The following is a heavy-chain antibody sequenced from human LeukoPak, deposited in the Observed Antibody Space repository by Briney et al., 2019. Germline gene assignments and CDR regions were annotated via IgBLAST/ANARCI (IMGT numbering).Heavy chain of an antibody. Sequence: GESLKISCKGSGYSFTSYWISWVRQMPGKGLEWMGRIDPSDSYTDYSPSFQGHVTISADKSISTAYLQWSSLKASDTAMYYCARRCSSSSCPFEYWGQGTLVTVSS. CDR3: ARRCSSSSCPFEY. CDR2: IDPSDSYT. V-gene: IGHV5-10-1*01. D-gene: IGHD2-2*01. CDR1: GYSFTSYW. J-gene: IGHJ4*02.